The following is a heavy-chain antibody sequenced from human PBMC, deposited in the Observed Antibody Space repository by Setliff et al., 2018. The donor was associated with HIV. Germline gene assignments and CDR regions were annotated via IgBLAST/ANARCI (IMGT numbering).Heavy chain of an antibody. CDR2: VHPVDSDV. V-gene: IGHV5-51*01. Sequence: PGESLTISCQGSGYIFTGYWVGWVRQMVGKGLEWMGMVHPVDSDVRYSPSFEGQVTISADKSTSTAYLQWTGLKASDTAMYYCARIGDTSGYYFYIFDLWGQGTMVTVSS. CDR3: ARIGDTSGYYFYIFDL. J-gene: IGHJ3*01. D-gene: IGHD3-22*01. CDR1: GYIFTGYW.